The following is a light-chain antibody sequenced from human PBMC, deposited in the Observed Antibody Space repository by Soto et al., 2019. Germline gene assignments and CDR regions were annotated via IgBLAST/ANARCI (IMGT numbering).Light chain of an antibody. Sequence: VLTQSPGTVSLSPGERATLSCRASQSVSSSYLAWYQHKPGRAPRLLIDGTSSRATGIPDRFSGSGSGTDFTLTISRLEPEDLAAYYCQQYGSLVTFGQGTKVDIK. CDR2: GTS. V-gene: IGKV3-20*01. CDR1: QSVSSSY. CDR3: QQYGSLVT. J-gene: IGKJ1*01.